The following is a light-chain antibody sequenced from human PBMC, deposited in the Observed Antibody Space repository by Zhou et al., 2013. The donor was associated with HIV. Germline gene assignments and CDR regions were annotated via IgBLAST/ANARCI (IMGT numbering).Light chain of an antibody. CDR3: QQRDSLPLT. Sequence: DIQMTQSPSTLSASVGDRVTITCRASQSISNWLAWYQQKPGKAPKLLIYDASNLQTGVPSRFSGFGSGTDFGFTISSLQPEDFATYYCQQRDSLPLTFGQGTRVEIK. V-gene: IGKV1-33*01. CDR2: DAS. CDR1: QSISNW. J-gene: IGKJ1*01.